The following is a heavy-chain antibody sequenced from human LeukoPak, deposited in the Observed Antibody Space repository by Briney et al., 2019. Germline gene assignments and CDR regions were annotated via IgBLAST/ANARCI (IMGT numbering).Heavy chain of an antibody. D-gene: IGHD3-3*01. V-gene: IGHV3-23*01. CDR2: ISGSGGST. J-gene: IGHJ4*02. Sequence: GGSLRLSCAASGFTFSSYAMSWVRQAPGNGLEWVSAISGSGGSTYYADSVKGRFTISRDNSKNTLYLQMNSLRAEDTAVYYCAKGGDYDFWSGYYGKYYFDYWGQGNLVTVSS. CDR1: GFTFSSYA. CDR3: AKGGDYDFWSGYYGKYYFDY.